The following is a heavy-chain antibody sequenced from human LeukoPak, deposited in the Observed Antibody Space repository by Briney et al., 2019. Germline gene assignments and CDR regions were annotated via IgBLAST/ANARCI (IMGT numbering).Heavy chain of an antibody. J-gene: IGHJ6*02. V-gene: IGHV4-59*08. CDR2: IFDSGRT. D-gene: IGHD6-13*01. CDR3: ARLDGYTGRDGMDV. CDR1: GSSISSFH. Sequence: SETLSLACTVSGSSISSFHWSWIRQSPGKGLEWIGNIFDSGRTNYNPSLKSRVTISVDTSKNQFSLRLTSVTAADTAVYYCARLDGYTGRDGMDVWAKGLRSPSP.